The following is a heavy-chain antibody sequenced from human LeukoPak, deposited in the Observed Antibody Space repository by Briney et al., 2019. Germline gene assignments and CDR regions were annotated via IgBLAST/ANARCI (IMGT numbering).Heavy chain of an antibody. J-gene: IGHJ4*02. V-gene: IGHV3-21*01. Sequence: PGGSLRLSCAASGFTFSSYSMNWVRQAPGKGLEWVSSISSSSSYIYYADSVKGRFTISRDNAKNSLYLQMNSLRAEDTAVYYCARDQLDTAMVPDYWGQGTLVTVSS. CDR1: GFTFSSYS. D-gene: IGHD5-18*01. CDR3: ARDQLDTAMVPDY. CDR2: ISSSSSYI.